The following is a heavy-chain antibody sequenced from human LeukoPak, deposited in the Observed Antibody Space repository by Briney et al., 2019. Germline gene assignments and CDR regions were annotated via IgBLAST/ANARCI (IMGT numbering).Heavy chain of an antibody. D-gene: IGHD2-15*01. J-gene: IGHJ4*02. V-gene: IGHV3-15*01. CDR3: TTLGYCSGGSCNGY. CDR2: VKSKSDGGIT. CDR1: GFTLSNAR. Sequence: GGSLRLSCAASGFTLSNARMSWVRQAPGKGLEWVGRVKSKSDGGITEYAAPVKGRFTISRDDSKNTLYLQMSSLKTADTAVYYCTTLGYCSGGSCNGYWGQGTLVTVSS.